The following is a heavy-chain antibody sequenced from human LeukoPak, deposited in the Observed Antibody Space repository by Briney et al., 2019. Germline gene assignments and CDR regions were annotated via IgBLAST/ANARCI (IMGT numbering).Heavy chain of an antibody. D-gene: IGHD3-10*01. CDR3: ATGYYYGSAEGDWFDP. V-gene: IGHV1-24*01. CDR1: GYTLTELS. Sequence: ASVKVSCKVSGYTLTELSMHWVRQAPGKGLEWMGGFDPEDGETIYAQKFQGRVTMTEDTSTDTAYMELSSLRSEDTAVYYCATGYYYGSAEGDWFDPWGQGTLVTVSS. CDR2: FDPEDGET. J-gene: IGHJ5*02.